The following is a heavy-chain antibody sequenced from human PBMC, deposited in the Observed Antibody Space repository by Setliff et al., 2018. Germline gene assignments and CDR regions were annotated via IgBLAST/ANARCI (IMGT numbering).Heavy chain of an antibody. D-gene: IGHD3-3*01. J-gene: IGHJ3*01. Sequence: PSETLSLTSSVSGASVSNVNYYWGWIRQPPGKGLEWVGSIYYSGKTYSNPSFKSRVTMSVDKSKNQFSLKLASVTAADRAVYYCARIAYFDFWRGFGVGAFDLWGHGSVVTVSS. CDR3: ARIAYFDFWRGFGVGAFDL. CDR2: IYYSGKT. V-gene: IGHV4-39*01. CDR1: GASVSNVNYY.